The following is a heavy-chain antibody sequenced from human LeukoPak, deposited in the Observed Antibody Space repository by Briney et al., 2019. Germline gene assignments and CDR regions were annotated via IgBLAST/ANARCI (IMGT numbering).Heavy chain of an antibody. Sequence: GASVKVSCKASGGTFSSYAISWVRQAPGQGLEWMGGIIPIFGTANYAQKFQGRVTITADESTSTAYMELSSLRSEDTAVYYCARVGVGRWLVRDYWGQGTLVTVSS. CDR2: IIPIFGTA. V-gene: IGHV1-69*13. CDR1: GGTFSSYA. J-gene: IGHJ4*02. D-gene: IGHD6-19*01. CDR3: ARVGVGRWLVRDY.